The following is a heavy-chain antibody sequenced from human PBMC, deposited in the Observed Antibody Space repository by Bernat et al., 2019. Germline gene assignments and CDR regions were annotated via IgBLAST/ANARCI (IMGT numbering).Heavy chain of an antibody. CDR1: GFTFSSYG. Sequence: QVQLVESGGGVVQPGRSLRLSCAASGFTFSSYGMHWVRQAPGKGLEWVAVIWYDGINKYYAESVKGRFTISRDNSKNTLYLQMNSLRAEDTAVYYCASGGSKLWFGELLLDYWGQGTLVTVSS. V-gene: IGHV3-33*01. D-gene: IGHD3-10*01. J-gene: IGHJ4*02. CDR3: ASGGSKLWFGELLLDY. CDR2: IWYDGINK.